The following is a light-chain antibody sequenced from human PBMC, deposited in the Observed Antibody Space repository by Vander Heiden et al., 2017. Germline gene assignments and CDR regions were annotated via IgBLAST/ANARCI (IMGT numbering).Light chain of an antibody. Sequence: ELVLTQSPGTLSVSPGERATLSYSASQSVSSSYLAWYQQKPGQAPRLLIYCASSRATGIPDRFSGSGSGTDFTLTISRLEPEDFAVYYCQQYGSSPLTFGGGTKVEIK. CDR2: CAS. V-gene: IGKV3-20*01. J-gene: IGKJ4*01. CDR3: QQYGSSPLT. CDR1: QSVSSSY.